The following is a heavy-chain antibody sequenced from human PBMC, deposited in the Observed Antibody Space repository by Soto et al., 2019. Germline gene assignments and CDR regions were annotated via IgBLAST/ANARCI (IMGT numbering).Heavy chain of an antibody. Sequence: SETLSLTCTVSGGSISSGGYYWSWIRQHPGKGLEWIGYIYYSGSTYYNPSLKSRLTISIDTSKNQFSLKLSSVTAADTAVYYCARESVRGYYNNWFDPWGQGTLVTVSS. J-gene: IGHJ5*02. CDR3: ARESVRGYYNNWFDP. V-gene: IGHV4-31*03. CDR2: IYYSGST. CDR1: GGSISSGGYY. D-gene: IGHD3-3*01.